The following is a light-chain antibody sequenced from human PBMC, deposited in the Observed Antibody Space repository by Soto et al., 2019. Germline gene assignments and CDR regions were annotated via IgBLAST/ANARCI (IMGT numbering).Light chain of an antibody. V-gene: IGKV1-39*01. CDR1: QSINSY. CDR3: QQTYSTPHT. CDR2: GTS. Sequence: DLQMTQSPSSLSASVGDRVTITCRASQSINSYLNWFQHKSGRAPKLLIYGTSSLQSGVPSRFSGSGSGTDYALTICSLQAEDVATYYCQQTYSTPHTFGQGTQLEIK. J-gene: IGKJ2*01.